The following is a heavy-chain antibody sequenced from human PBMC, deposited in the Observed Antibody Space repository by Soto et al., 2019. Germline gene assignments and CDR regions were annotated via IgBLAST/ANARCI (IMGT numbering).Heavy chain of an antibody. J-gene: IGHJ4*02. CDR3: ARGPRVSSTGTGAH. V-gene: IGHV3-7*01. Sequence: PGGSLRLSCAASGFTFSSSWMSWVRQAPGKGLEWVATIKQDGSEKYYVDSVKGRFTVSRDNAKNSLYLEMNTLRVDDSGLYYCARGPRVSSTGTGAHWGRGTLVTVSS. CDR1: GFTFSSSW. CDR2: IKQDGSEK. D-gene: IGHD1-1*01.